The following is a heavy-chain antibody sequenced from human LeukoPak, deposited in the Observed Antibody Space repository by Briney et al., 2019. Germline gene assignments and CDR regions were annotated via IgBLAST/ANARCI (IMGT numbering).Heavy chain of an antibody. J-gene: IGHJ4*02. CDR1: GGSISDSY. Sequence: SETLSLTCTVSGGSISDSYWSWIRQPPGKGLEWIGYIHYSGSTNYNPSLKSRGTISVDTSKNQFSLKLSSVTAADTAVYYCASSSWYHDYWGQGTLATVSS. D-gene: IGHD6-13*01. CDR3: ASSSWYHDY. CDR2: IHYSGST. V-gene: IGHV4-59*12.